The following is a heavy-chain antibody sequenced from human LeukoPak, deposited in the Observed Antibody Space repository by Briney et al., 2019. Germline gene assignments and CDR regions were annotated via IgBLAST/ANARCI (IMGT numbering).Heavy chain of an antibody. CDR2: ISGSDGYT. CDR3: AKQDTSMDYFDY. V-gene: IGHV3-23*01. Sequence: GGSLRLSCAASGFTFSSYALSWVRQAPGKGLDCVSVISGSDGYTYYADSVKGRFTISRDNSKNTLYLQMNSLRAEDTAIYYCAKQDTSMDYFDYWGRGTLVSVSS. J-gene: IGHJ4*02. D-gene: IGHD5-18*01. CDR1: GFTFSSYA.